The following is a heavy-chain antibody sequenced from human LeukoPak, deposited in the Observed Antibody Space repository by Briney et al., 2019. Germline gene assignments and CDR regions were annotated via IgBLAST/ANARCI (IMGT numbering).Heavy chain of an antibody. Sequence: SETLSLTCTVSGGSISSYYWNWIRQPPRKGLEWIGYIYYSGSTNYNPSLKSRVTISVDTSKNQFSLKLSSVTAADTAVYYCARGWSYYDSSGYHYWGQGTLVTVSS. CDR1: GGSISSYY. V-gene: IGHV4-59*01. CDR3: ARGWSYYDSSGYHY. D-gene: IGHD3-22*01. CDR2: IYYSGST. J-gene: IGHJ4*02.